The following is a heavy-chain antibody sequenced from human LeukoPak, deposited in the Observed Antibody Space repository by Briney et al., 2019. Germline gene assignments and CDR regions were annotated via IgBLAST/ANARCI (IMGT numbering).Heavy chain of an antibody. CDR3: AKVSYDSSGYSFDY. Sequence: GGSLRLSCATSGFTFTTYSMNWFRQAPGKGLEWVSAISGSGGSTYYADSVKGRFTISRDNSKNTLYLQMNSLRAEDTAVYYCAKVSYDSSGYSFDYWGQGTLVTVSS. J-gene: IGHJ4*02. D-gene: IGHD3-22*01. CDR2: ISGSGGST. CDR1: GFTFTTYS. V-gene: IGHV3-23*01.